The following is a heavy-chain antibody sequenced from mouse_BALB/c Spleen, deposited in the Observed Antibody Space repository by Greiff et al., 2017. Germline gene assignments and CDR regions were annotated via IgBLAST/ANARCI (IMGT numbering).Heavy chain of an antibody. J-gene: IGHJ1*01. CDR2: ISSGSSTI. V-gene: IGHV5-17*02. CDR3: ARSGVLRYFDV. D-gene: IGHD2-14*01. CDR1: GFTFSSFG. Sequence: EVKLVESGGGLVQPGGSRKLSCAASGFTFSSFGMHWVRQAPEKGLEWVAYISSGSSTIYYADTVKGRFTISRDNPKNTLFLQMTSLRSEDTAMYYCARSGVLRYFDVWGAGTTVTVSS.